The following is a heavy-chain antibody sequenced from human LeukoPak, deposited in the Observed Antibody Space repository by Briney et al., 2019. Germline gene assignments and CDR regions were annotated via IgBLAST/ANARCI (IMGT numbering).Heavy chain of an antibody. J-gene: IGHJ4*02. CDR3: ARGGGTLDY. V-gene: IGHV4-59*01. CDR2: IYDSGKT. CDR1: GDSISSYY. D-gene: IGHD3-16*01. Sequence: SETLSLTCTVSGDSISSYYWSWIRQPTGKGLEWIGYIYDSGKTNYNASLISRVTISVDTSKNQFSLKLTSVTPADTAVYYCARGGGTLDYWGQGTLVTVSS.